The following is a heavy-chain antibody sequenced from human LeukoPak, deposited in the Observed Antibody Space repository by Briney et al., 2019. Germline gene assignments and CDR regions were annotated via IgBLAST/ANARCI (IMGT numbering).Heavy chain of an antibody. Sequence: WGSLRLSCTASGFPFIEYSMNWVRQVPGKGLEWISYIGIDSGNTKYADSVRGRFTISADKAKNSLYLQMNSLRAEDTAVYYCASSHDSSGNDWGQGTLVTVSS. CDR3: ASSHDSSGND. CDR1: GFPFIEYS. D-gene: IGHD3-22*01. V-gene: IGHV3-48*01. CDR2: IGIDSGNT. J-gene: IGHJ4*02.